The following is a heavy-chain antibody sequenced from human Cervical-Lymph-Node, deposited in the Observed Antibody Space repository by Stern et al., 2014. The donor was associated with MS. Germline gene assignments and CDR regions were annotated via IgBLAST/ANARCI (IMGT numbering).Heavy chain of an antibody. Sequence: QVQLGQSGDEVKKPGASVKVSCKASGYSFTNHDISWVRQAPGHGLEWMRWIMPDSGNTDSAQQLPVRFTITTATSKRTDYTELLNLRSDDTAVYYCASGVVNQYGMDVWGQGTTVTVSS. V-gene: IGHV1-18*04. CDR1: GYSFTNHD. CDR3: ASGVVNQYGMDV. D-gene: IGHD3-3*01. CDR2: IMPDSGNT. J-gene: IGHJ6*02.